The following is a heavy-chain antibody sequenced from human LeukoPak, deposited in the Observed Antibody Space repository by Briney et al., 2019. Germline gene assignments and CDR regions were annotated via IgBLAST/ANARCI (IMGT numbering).Heavy chain of an antibody. CDR1: GFSFSAYP. CDR3: ARADYYDSSGYYPDY. V-gene: IGHV3-23*01. Sequence: RGSLRLSCAASGFSFSAYPMGWVRQAPGKGLQWLSGISASGDVTFHADRVKGRFAISRDNSKNTPYLQMNSLRAEDTAVYYCARADYYDSSGYYPDYWGQGTLVTVSS. CDR2: ISASGDVT. D-gene: IGHD3-22*01. J-gene: IGHJ4*02.